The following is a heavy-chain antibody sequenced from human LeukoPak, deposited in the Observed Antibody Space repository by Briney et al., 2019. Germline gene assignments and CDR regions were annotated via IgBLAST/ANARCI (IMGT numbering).Heavy chain of an antibody. CDR1: GGSISSYY. V-gene: IGHV4-59*01. CDR2: IYYSGST. J-gene: IGHJ5*02. CDR3: ARVKIRATSVWFDP. D-gene: IGHD5-24*01. Sequence: SETLSLTCTVSGGSISSYYWSWIRQPPGKGLEWIGYIYYSGSTNYNPSLKSRVTISVDTSKNQFSLKLSSVTAADTAVYYCARVKIRATSVWFDPWGQGTLVTVSS.